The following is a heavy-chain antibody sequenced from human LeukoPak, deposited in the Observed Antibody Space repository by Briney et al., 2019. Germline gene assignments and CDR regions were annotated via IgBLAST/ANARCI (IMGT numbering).Heavy chain of an antibody. J-gene: IGHJ4*02. V-gene: IGHV3-7*01. CDR3: ARGRLNLSFHFNQPLGR. CDR1: GFTFSSYW. D-gene: IGHD3-16*02. Sequence: PGGSLGLSCAASGFTFSSYWMSWVRQAPGKGLEWVANIKQDGSEKYYVDSVKGRFTISRDNAKNSLYLQMNSLRAEDTAVYYCARGRLNLSFHFNQPLGRWGQGTLVTVSS. CDR2: IKQDGSEK.